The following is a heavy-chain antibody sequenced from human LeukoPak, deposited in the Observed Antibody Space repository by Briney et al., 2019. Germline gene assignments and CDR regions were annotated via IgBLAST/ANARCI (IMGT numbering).Heavy chain of an antibody. CDR3: ARYCGNSVGNWFDP. CDR1: GGSITSHF. D-gene: IGHD2-21*01. V-gene: IGHV4-59*11. CDR2: IYYNGDT. Sequence: PSETLSLTCIVSGGSITSHFWSWIRQSPEKGLEWIGYIYYNGDTYYNPSLKSRLTIAVDTSKNQFSLKLSSVTTADTAVYYCARYCGNSVGNWFDPWGQGTPVIVSS. J-gene: IGHJ5*02.